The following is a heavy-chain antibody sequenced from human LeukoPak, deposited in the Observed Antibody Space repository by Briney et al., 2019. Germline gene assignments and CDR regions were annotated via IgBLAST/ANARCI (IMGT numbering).Heavy chain of an antibody. D-gene: IGHD6-13*01. Sequence: ASVKVSCRVSGYTLTELSMHWVRQAPGKGLEWMGGFDPEDGETIYAQKFQGRVTMTEDTSTDTAYMELSSLRSEDTAVYYCATKLGDSSSSWFLFDYWGQGTLVTVSS. CDR3: ATKLGDSSSSWFLFDY. V-gene: IGHV1-24*01. CDR2: FDPEDGET. CDR1: GYTLTELS. J-gene: IGHJ4*02.